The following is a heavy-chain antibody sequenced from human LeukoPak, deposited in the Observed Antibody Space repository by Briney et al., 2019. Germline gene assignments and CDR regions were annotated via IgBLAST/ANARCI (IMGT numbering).Heavy chain of an antibody. V-gene: IGHV1-69*13. CDR1: GGTFISYA. J-gene: IGHJ5*02. CDR2: IIPIFGTA. Sequence: SVKVSCKASGGTFISYAFSWVRQAPGQGLEWMGGIIPIFGTANYAQKFQGRVTITADESTSTAYMELSSLRSEDTAVYYCARAPAAYYYDSSGYYSNWFDPWGQGTLVTVSS. CDR3: ARAPAAYYYDSSGYYSNWFDP. D-gene: IGHD3-22*01.